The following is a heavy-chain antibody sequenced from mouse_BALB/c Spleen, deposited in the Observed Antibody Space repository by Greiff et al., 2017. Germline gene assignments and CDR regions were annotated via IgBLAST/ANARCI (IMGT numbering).Heavy chain of an antibody. Sequence: EVKLMESGGGLVKPGGSLKLSCAASGFAFSSYDMSWVRQTPEKRLEWVAYISSGGGSTYYPDTVKGRFTISRDNAKNTLYLQMSSLKSEDTAMYYCARRLTTAGYYAMDYWGQGTSVTVSS. CDR3: ARRLTTAGYYAMDY. V-gene: IGHV5-12-1*01. J-gene: IGHJ4*01. D-gene: IGHD1-2*01. CDR2: ISSGGGST. CDR1: GFAFSSYD.